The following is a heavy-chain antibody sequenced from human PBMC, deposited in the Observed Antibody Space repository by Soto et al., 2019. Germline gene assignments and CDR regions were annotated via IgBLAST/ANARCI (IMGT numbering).Heavy chain of an antibody. D-gene: IGHD3-10*01. Sequence: QVQLVQSGAEVKKPGASVKVSCKASGYTFTSYGISWVRQAPGQGLEWMGWISVYNGNTNYAQKLQGRVTMTTDTDTSTAYMELRSLRSDDRAVYYCAGTYYYGSGSYLFDYWGQGTLVTVSS. CDR2: ISVYNGNT. CDR1: GYTFTSYG. V-gene: IGHV1-18*01. J-gene: IGHJ4*02. CDR3: AGTYYYGSGSYLFDY.